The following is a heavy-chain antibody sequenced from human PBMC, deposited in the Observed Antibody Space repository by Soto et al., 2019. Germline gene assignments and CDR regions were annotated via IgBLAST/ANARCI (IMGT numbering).Heavy chain of an antibody. J-gene: IGHJ4*02. D-gene: IGHD5-12*01. CDR1: GTSIRNHY. V-gene: IGHV4-4*07. CDR2: IYSSGST. Sequence: SETLSLTCTVSGTSIRNHYWSWIRQPAGKGLEWIGRIYSSGSTNYNPSLKSRVTMSVDTSKNQFSLKVSSVTAADTAVYYCARDSGRWRGYDFFDFWGQGSLVTVSS. CDR3: ARDSGRWRGYDFFDF.